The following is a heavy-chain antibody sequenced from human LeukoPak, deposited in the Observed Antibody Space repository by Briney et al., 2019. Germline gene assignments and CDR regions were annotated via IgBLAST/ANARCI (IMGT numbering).Heavy chain of an antibody. V-gene: IGHV1-8*01. J-gene: IGHJ4*02. CDR3: ARGLFLGSNDD. CDR2: MNPNSGNT. Sequence: GASVKVSCKASGYTFTSYDFNWVRQATGQRLEWMGWMNPNSGNTGYAQKFLDRVTMTRNTSISTAYLELSSLRSEDSAVYYCARGLFLGSNDDWGQGTLVTVSS. CDR1: GYTFTSYD. D-gene: IGHD3-16*01.